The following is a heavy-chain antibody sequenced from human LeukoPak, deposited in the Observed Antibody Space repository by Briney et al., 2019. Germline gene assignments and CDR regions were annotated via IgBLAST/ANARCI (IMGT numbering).Heavy chain of an antibody. D-gene: IGHD3-22*01. Sequence: GASVKVSCKASGYTFTSYGISWVRQAPGQGLEWMGWISAYNGNTNYAQKLQGRVTMTTDTSTSTAYMELRSLRSDDTAVYYCAGSDSSGYYYDFDYWGQGTLVTVSS. J-gene: IGHJ4*02. CDR3: AGSDSSGYYYDFDY. CDR2: ISAYNGNT. CDR1: GYTFTSYG. V-gene: IGHV1-18*01.